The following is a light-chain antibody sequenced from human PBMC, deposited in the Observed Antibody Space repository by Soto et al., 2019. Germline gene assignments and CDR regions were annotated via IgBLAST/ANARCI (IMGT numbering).Light chain of an antibody. CDR3: QQSYSTLIS. Sequence: DIEMTQSPSSLSASVGDRVTITCRTSQSISSFLNWYQQKGGKAPKLLIQGATGLQSGVPLRFSGSGSGTDFSLTISSLQPEDFASYYCQQSYSTLISFGGGTRVEIK. CDR1: QSISSF. J-gene: IGKJ4*01. CDR2: GAT. V-gene: IGKV1-39*01.